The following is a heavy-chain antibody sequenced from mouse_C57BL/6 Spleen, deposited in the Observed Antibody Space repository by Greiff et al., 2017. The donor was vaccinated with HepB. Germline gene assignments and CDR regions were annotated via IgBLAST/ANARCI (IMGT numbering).Heavy chain of an antibody. Sequence: EVQGVESGGGLVQPGGSMKLSCAASGFTFSDAWMDWVRQSPEKGLEWVAEIRNKANNHATYYAESVKGRFTISRDDSKSSVYLQMNSLRAEDTGIYYCTPYYGSSSFAYWGQGTLVTVSA. CDR3: TPYYGSSSFAY. V-gene: IGHV6-6*01. CDR1: GFTFSDAW. CDR2: IRNKANNHAT. D-gene: IGHD1-1*01. J-gene: IGHJ3*01.